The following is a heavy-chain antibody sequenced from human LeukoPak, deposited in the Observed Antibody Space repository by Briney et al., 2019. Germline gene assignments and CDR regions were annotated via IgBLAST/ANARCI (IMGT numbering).Heavy chain of an antibody. CDR1: IFSLSTFG. Sequence: SGGSLRLSCAASIFSLSTFGFHWVRQAPGKGLEWVAFIPYDGSDKYYADSVKGRFTVSRNNSKNTLYLHMNSLRVEDTAVYYCAKGLGDYDDFRLGFWGQGTLVTVSS. V-gene: IGHV3-30*02. CDR3: AKGLGDYDDFRLGF. CDR2: IPYDGSDK. D-gene: IGHD4-17*01. J-gene: IGHJ4*02.